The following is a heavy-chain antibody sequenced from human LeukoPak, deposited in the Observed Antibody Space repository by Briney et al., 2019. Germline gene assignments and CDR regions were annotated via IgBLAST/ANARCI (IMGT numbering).Heavy chain of an antibody. CDR3: ARHSGIGMTVAAYAFDI. CDR2: TSYSGGT. J-gene: IGHJ3*02. V-gene: IGHV4-31*03. D-gene: IGHD6-19*01. Sequence: PSETLSLAFSVSGASASRGTYCWSWIRQHPGKGLEWIGYTSYSGGTYYNPSLMSRITMSVDRSQYQFSLRMRDETAADTAVYFSARHSGIGMTVAAYAFDIWGQGTLVTASS. CDR1: GASASRGTYC.